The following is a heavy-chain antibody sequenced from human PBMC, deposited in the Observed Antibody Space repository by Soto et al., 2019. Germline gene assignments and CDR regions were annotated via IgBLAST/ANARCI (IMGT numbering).Heavy chain of an antibody. V-gene: IGHV1-2*04. CDR3: ARAYCSGGSCYFGY. D-gene: IGHD2-15*01. Sequence: ASVKVSCKASGYTFTGYYMHWVRRAPGQGLEWMGWINPNSGGTNYAQKFQGWVTMTRDTSISTAYMELSRLRSDDTAVYYCARAYCSGGSCYFGYWGQGTLVTVSS. CDR2: INPNSGGT. J-gene: IGHJ4*02. CDR1: GYTFTGYY.